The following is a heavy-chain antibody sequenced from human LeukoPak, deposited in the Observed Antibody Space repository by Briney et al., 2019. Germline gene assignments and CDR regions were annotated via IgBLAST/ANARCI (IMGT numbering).Heavy chain of an antibody. J-gene: IGHJ4*02. CDR3: ATAYSSSWDYFDY. V-gene: IGHV1-24*01. CDR1: GDTLTELS. D-gene: IGHD6-13*01. CDR2: FDPEDGET. Sequence: GASVKVSCKVSGDTLTELSMHWVRQAPGKGVEWMGGFDPEDGETIYAQKFQGRVTMTEDTSTDTAYMELSSLRSEDTAVYYCATAYSSSWDYFDYWGQGTLVTVSS.